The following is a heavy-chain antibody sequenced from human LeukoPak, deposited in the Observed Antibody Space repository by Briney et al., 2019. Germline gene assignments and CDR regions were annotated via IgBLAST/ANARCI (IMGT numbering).Heavy chain of an antibody. CDR1: GFTFSSYS. V-gene: IGHV3-21*01. CDR3: ARDQDDYYDSTYGMDV. D-gene: IGHD3-22*01. Sequence: GGSLRLSCAASGFTFSSYSMTWVRQAPGKGLEWVSSISSSSSYIYYADSVKGRFTISRDNAKNSLYLQMNSLRAEDTAVYYCARDQDDYYDSTYGMDVWGQGTTVTVSS. J-gene: IGHJ6*02. CDR2: ISSSSSYI.